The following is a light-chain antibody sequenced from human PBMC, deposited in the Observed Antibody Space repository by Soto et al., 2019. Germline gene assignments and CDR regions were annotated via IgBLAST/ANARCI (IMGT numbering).Light chain of an antibody. Sequence: ALTQPASVSGSPGQSITISCTGTSSDVGGYNYVSWYQQYPGKAPKLMIYDVSNRPSGVSNRFSGSKSGNTASLTISGLQAEDESDYYCSSYTGSSTYVFGTGTKLTVL. CDR2: DVS. V-gene: IGLV2-14*01. J-gene: IGLJ1*01. CDR1: SSDVGGYNY. CDR3: SSYTGSSTYV.